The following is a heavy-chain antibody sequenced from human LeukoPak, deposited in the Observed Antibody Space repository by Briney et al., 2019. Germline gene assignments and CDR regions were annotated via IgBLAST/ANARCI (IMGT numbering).Heavy chain of an antibody. CDR1: GFTFDDYA. J-gene: IGHJ2*01. Sequence: GRSLRLFCAASGFTFDDYAMLGVRHAPGKGLEGGSGISWNSGSIVYADSVEGRFTFRRDNDKNSLYRQMNNLRAEDTALYYGAKVSGSGGPMVRGVNWYFDLWGRGTLVTVSS. CDR2: ISWNSGSI. V-gene: IGHV3-9*01. CDR3: AKVSGSGGPMVRGVNWYFDL. D-gene: IGHD3-10*01.